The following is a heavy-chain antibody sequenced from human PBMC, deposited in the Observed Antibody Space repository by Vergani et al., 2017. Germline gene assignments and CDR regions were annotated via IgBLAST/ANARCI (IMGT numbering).Heavy chain of an antibody. V-gene: IGHV3-7*01. Sequence: EVQLVESGGALVQPGGSLRLSCIGSGFIFRDYWLSWVRQAPGKGLEFVANIHLDGSAENYVDSVKGRFTISRDNAKNSVILQMNNLRAEDTAIYYCARDIPGGLSDFDYWGQGTLVTVSS. D-gene: IGHD2/OR15-2a*01. CDR1: GFIFRDYW. J-gene: IGHJ4*02. CDR2: IHLDGSAE. CDR3: ARDIPGGLSDFDY.